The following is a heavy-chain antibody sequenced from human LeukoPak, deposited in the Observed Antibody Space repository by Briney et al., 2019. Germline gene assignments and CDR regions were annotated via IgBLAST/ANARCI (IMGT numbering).Heavy chain of an antibody. J-gene: IGHJ6*03. V-gene: IGHV3-20*04. Sequence: GRSLRLSCAASGFTFDDYGMSWVRQAPGKGLEWVSGINWNGGSTGYADSVKGRFTISRDNAKNSPYLQMNSLRAEDTALYYCARRAYSTFYYYYYMDVWGKGTTVTVSS. CDR3: ARRAYSTFYYYYYMDV. CDR2: INWNGGST. D-gene: IGHD4-11*01. CDR1: GFTFDDYG.